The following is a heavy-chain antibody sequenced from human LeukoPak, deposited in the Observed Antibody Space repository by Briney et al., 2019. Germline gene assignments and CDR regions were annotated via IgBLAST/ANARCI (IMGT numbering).Heavy chain of an antibody. CDR1: GASISSYY. J-gene: IGHJ5*02. CDR2: IYYSGST. Sequence: SETLSLTCTVSGASISSYYWSWIRQPPGKGLEWIGYIYYSGSTNYNPSLKRRVTISVDTSKNQFSLRLSSVTAADTAMYYCARHRYYYDSSGYYYQPWGQGTLVTVSS. V-gene: IGHV4-59*01. CDR3: ARHRYYYDSSGYYYQP. D-gene: IGHD3-22*01.